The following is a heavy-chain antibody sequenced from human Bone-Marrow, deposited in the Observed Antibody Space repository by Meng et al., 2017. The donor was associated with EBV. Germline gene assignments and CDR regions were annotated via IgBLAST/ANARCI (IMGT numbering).Heavy chain of an antibody. CDR3: ARVIAAAGTVLDY. CDR2: IYHSGST. V-gene: IGHV4-4*02. J-gene: IGHJ4*02. CDR1: GGSSSSSNG. Sequence: QVQLQESGPGLVKPSGNPSPTCAVSGGSSSSSNGWSWVRQPPGKGLEWMGKIYHSGSTNYNPSLKSRVTISVDKSKNQFSLKLSSVTAADTAVYYCARVIAAAGTVLDYWGQGTLVTVSS. D-gene: IGHD6-13*01.